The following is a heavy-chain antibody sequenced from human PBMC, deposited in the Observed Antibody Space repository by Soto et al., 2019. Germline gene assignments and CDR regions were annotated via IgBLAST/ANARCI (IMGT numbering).Heavy chain of an antibody. V-gene: IGHV3-23*01. D-gene: IGHD3-9*01. CDR2: ISGSGGST. Sequence: GLPLRLCYAASEFTFSSYAMSWVRQAPGKGLEWVSAISGSGGSTYYADSVKGRFTISRDNSKNTLYLQMNSLRAEDTAVYYCAKDQVGYYDILTGMGVWGQGTTGTGSS. CDR1: EFTFSSYA. CDR3: AKDQVGYYDILTGMGV. J-gene: IGHJ6*02.